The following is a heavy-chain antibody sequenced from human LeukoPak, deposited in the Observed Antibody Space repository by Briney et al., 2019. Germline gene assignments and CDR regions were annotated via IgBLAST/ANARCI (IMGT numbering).Heavy chain of an antibody. V-gene: IGHV1-24*01. CDR3: ATGSQAVAGYYFDY. CDR2: FDPEDGET. J-gene: IGHJ4*02. D-gene: IGHD6-19*01. CDR1: GYTLTGLS. Sequence: ASVKVSCKVSGYTLTGLSMHWVRQAPGKGLEWMGGFDPEDGETIYAQKFQGRVTMTEDTSTDTAYMELSSLRSEDTAVCYCATGSQAVAGYYFDYWGQGTLVTVSS.